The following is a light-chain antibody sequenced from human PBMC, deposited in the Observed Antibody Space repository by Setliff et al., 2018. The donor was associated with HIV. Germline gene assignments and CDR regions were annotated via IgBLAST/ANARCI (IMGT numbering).Light chain of an antibody. J-gene: IGLJ1*01. V-gene: IGLV2-23*01. CDR2: QAT. CDR3: CSNTGSNTDV. CDR1: SSDVGRYNL. Sequence: QSVLTQPASVSGSPGQSITISCTGTSSDVGRYNLVSWYQQHPGKAPKLMIYQATKRPSGVPNRFSGSKSGNTASLTISGLQAEDEADYYCCSNTGSNTDVVGTGTKVTV.